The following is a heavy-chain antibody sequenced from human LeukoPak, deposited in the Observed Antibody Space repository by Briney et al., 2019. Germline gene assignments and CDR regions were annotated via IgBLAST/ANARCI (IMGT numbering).Heavy chain of an antibody. Sequence: GASVKVSCKVSGYTLTELSMHWVRQAPGQGLEWMGRINPNSGGTNYAQKFQGRVTMTRDTSISTAYMELSRLRSDDTAVYYCAIWSRNWYYDSSGQYFDYWGQGTLVTVSS. CDR2: INPNSGGT. CDR3: AIWSRNWYYDSSGQYFDY. CDR1: GYTLTELS. V-gene: IGHV1-2*06. D-gene: IGHD3-22*01. J-gene: IGHJ4*02.